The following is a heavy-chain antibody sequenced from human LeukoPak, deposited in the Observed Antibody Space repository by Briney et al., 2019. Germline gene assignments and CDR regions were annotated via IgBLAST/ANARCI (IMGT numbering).Heavy chain of an antibody. CDR1: GGSISSYY. CDR2: IYYSGST. Sequence: SETLSLTCTVSGGSISSYYWSWIRQPPGKGLEWIGYIYYSGSTNDNPFLKSRFTISVYTSKNQYSLKLSSVTAADTAVYYCARDDSSGYYDYWGQGTLVTVPS. D-gene: IGHD3-22*01. CDR3: ARDDSSGYYDY. J-gene: IGHJ4*02. V-gene: IGHV4-59*01.